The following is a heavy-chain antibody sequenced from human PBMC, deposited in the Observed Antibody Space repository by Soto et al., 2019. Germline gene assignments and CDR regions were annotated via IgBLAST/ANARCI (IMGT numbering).Heavy chain of an antibody. CDR3: ARDFFYSSGWYYFDY. D-gene: IGHD6-19*01. V-gene: IGHV4-61*01. CDR2: IYYSGST. CDR1: GGSVSSGSYY. Sequence: SETLSLTCTVSGGSVSSGSYYWSWIRQPPGKGLEWIGYIYYSGSTNYNPSLKSRVTISVDTSKNQFSLKLSSVTAADTAVYYCARDFFYSSGWYYFDYWGKGTLVTVSS. J-gene: IGHJ4*02.